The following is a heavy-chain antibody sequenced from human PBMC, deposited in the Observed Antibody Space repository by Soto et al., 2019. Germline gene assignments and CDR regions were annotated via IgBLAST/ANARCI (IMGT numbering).Heavy chain of an antibody. D-gene: IGHD3-22*01. CDR1: GGSINNYY. CDR2: VYYPGTT. CDR3: ARLGGYYHSLDT. J-gene: IGHJ5*02. Sequence: SETLSLTCTVSGGSINNYYWTWIRQPPGMGLEWIGYVYYPGTTSYNPSLKSRVTISIDGSKNPISLKLSSVTAGDTAFYYCARLGGYYHSLDTWGQGTLVTVSS. V-gene: IGHV4-59*08.